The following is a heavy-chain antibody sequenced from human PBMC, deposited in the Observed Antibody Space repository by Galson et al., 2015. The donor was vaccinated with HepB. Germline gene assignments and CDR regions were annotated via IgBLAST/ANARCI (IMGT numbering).Heavy chain of an antibody. V-gene: IGHV3-30-3*01. CDR1: GFTFSSYA. CDR3: ARDDYIYYMDV. J-gene: IGHJ6*03. CDR2: ISYDGSNK. Sequence: SLRLSCAASGFTFSSYAMHWVRQAPGKGLEWVAVISYDGSNKYYADSVKGRFTISRDNSKNTLYLQMNSLRAEDTAVYYCARDDYIYYMDVWGKGTTVAVSS.